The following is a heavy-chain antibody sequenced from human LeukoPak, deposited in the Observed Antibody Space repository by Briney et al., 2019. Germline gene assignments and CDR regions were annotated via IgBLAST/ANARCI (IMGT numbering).Heavy chain of an antibody. Sequence: GGSLRLSCAASGFTFSSYGMHWVRQAPGQGLEWMGWINPNSGGTNYAQKFQGRVTMTRDTSISTAYMELSRLRSDDTAVYYCAREGYSYGSDAFDIWGQGTMVTVSS. J-gene: IGHJ3*02. D-gene: IGHD5-18*01. V-gene: IGHV1-2*02. CDR1: GFTFSSYG. CDR3: AREGYSYGSDAFDI. CDR2: INPNSGGT.